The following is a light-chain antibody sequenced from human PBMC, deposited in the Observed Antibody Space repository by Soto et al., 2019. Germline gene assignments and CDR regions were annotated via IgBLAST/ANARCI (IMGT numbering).Light chain of an antibody. CDR1: SSNIGSNT. Sequence: QSVLAQPPSASGTPGQRITISCSGSSSNIGSNTVTWYQQLPGTAPKLLIYSNNQRPSGVPDRISGSKSGTSASLAISGLQSEDEAVYYCAAWDDSLNGYVFGTGTKLTVL. CDR2: SNN. J-gene: IGLJ1*01. CDR3: AAWDDSLNGYV. V-gene: IGLV1-44*01.